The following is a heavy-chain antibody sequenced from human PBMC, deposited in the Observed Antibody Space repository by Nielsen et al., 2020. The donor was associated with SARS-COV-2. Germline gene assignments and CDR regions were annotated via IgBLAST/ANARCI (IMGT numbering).Heavy chain of an antibody. CDR1: GFIFSTYW. V-gene: IGHV3-7*03. CDR2: IKQDGSEK. J-gene: IGHJ6*02. D-gene: IGHD2/OR15-2a*01. CDR3: ASNSMPRSSMDV. Sequence: GESLKISCAASGFIFSTYWMSWVRQAPGKGLEWVANIKQDGSEKYYVDSVKGRFTISRDNAKNSLYLQMNSLRAEDTAVYYCASNSMPRSSMDVWGQGTTVTVSS.